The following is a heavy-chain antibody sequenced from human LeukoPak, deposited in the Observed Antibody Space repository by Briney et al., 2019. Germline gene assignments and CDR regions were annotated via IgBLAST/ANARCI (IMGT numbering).Heavy chain of an antibody. J-gene: IGHJ6*02. CDR3: ARDPPAVAAVRTYYYGMDV. CDR2: ISSSGSTI. Sequence: GGSLRLSCAASGFTFSDYCMSWIRQAPGKGLEWVSYISSSGSTIYYADSVKGRFTISRDNAKNSLYLQMNSLRAEDTAVYYCARDPPAVAAVRTYYYGMDVWGQGATVTVSS. V-gene: IGHV3-11*01. CDR1: GFTFSDYC. D-gene: IGHD6-19*01.